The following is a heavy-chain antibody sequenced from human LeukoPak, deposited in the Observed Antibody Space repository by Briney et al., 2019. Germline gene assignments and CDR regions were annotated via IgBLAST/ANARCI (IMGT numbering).Heavy chain of an antibody. CDR2: INHSGST. V-gene: IGHV4-34*01. Sequence: SETLSLTCAVYGGSFSGYYWSWLRQPPGKGLEWIGEINHSGSTNYNPSLKSRVTISVDTSKNQFSLKLSSVTAADTAVYYCARQVRGYCSSTSCYAVDYWGQGTLVTVSS. J-gene: IGHJ4*02. CDR1: GGSFSGYY. CDR3: ARQVRGYCSSTSCYAVDY. D-gene: IGHD2-2*01.